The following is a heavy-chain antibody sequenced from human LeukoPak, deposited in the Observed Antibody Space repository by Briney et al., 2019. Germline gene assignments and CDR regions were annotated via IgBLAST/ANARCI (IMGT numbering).Heavy chain of an antibody. CDR2: IWYDGSNK. V-gene: IGHV3-33*01. CDR3: ASGSGYDPFDY. Sequence: GGSLRLSCAASGFTFSSYGMHWVRQAPGRGLEWVAVIWYDGSNKYYADSVKGRFTISRDNSKNTLYLQMNSLRAEDTAVYYCASGSGYDPFDYWGQGTLVTVSS. D-gene: IGHD5-12*01. CDR1: GFTFSSYG. J-gene: IGHJ4*02.